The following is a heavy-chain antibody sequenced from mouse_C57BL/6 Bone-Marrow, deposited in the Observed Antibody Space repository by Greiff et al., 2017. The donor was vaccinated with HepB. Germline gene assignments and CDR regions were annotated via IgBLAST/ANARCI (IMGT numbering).Heavy chain of an antibody. CDR2: SRNKANDYTT. V-gene: IGHV7-1*01. CDR3: ARDELGRLYD. D-gene: IGHD4-1*01. Sequence: EVQRVESGGGLVQSGRSLRLSCATSGFTFSDFYMEWVRQAPGKGLEWIAASRNKANDYTTEYSASVKGRFIVSRDTSQSILYLQMNALRAEDTALYYCARDELGRLYDCGQRTSVTVSS. CDR1: GFTFSDFY. J-gene: IGHJ4*01.